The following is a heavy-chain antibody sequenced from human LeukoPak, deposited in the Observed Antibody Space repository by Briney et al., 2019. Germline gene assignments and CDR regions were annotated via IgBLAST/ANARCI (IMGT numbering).Heavy chain of an antibody. D-gene: IGHD2-15*01. CDR3: ARGNVAATLPAFDY. CDR2: ISTYNGNT. V-gene: IGHV1-18*01. Sequence: ASVKVSCKASGYTFTSYGISWVRQAPGQGVEWMGWISTYNGNTNYAQKLQGRVTMTTDTSTSTAYMELRSLRSDDTAVYYCARGNVAATLPAFDYWGQGTLVTVSS. J-gene: IGHJ4*02. CDR1: GYTFTSYG.